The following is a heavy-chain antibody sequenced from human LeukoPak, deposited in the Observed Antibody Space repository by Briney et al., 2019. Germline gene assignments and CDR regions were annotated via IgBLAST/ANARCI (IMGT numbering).Heavy chain of an antibody. V-gene: IGHV3-53*01. CDR2: IYSDNT. Sequence: GGSLRLSCAASGFTFSLTYMAWVRQAPGKGLEWVSFIYSDNTHYSDSVKGRFTISRDNSKNTLYLQMNSLRAEDTAVYYCARRAGAYSHPYDYWGQGTLVTVSS. J-gene: IGHJ4*02. D-gene: IGHD4/OR15-4a*01. CDR3: ARRAGAYSHPYDY. CDR1: GFTFSLTY.